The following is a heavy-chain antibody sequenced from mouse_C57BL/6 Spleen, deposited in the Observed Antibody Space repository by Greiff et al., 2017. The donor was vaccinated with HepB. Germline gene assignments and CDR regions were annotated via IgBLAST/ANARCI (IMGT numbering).Heavy chain of an antibody. J-gene: IGHJ4*01. CDR2: ILPGSGST. CDR3: ARQVYDYDGRSDAMDY. D-gene: IGHD2-4*01. Sequence: QVQLQQSGAELMKPGASVKLSCKATGYTFTGYWIEWVKQRPGHGLEWIGEILPGSGSTNYNEKFKGKATFTADTSSNTAYMQLSSLTTEDSAIYYCARQVYDYDGRSDAMDYWGQGTSVTVSS. V-gene: IGHV1-9*01. CDR1: GYTFTGYW.